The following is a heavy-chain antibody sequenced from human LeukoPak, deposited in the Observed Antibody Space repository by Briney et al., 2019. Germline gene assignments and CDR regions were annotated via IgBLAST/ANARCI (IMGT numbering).Heavy chain of an antibody. CDR1: GYTFTSYG. J-gene: IGHJ6*03. CDR3: ARDIGSSSFQAGYHYYYMDV. CDR2: INAYNGNT. V-gene: IGHV1-18*01. Sequence: ASVKVSCKASGYTFTSYGFSWVRQAPGQRLQWMGWINAYNGNTHYAQNLQGRVSMTTDTSTSTVYMHLRSLRSDDTAVYYCARDIGSSSFQAGYHYYYMDVWGEGTTVTVSS. D-gene: IGHD6-6*01.